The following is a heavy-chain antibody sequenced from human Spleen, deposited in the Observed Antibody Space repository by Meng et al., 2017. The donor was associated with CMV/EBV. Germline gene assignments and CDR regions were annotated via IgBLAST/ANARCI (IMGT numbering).Heavy chain of an antibody. V-gene: IGHV3-11*01. CDR2: ISDSGSAL. J-gene: IGHJ4*02. D-gene: IGHD6-19*01. CDR3: AREFSSGWYVVDY. Sequence: GGSLRLSCTASGFTFSDYYMSWIRQAPGKGLEWISYISDSGSALYSADSVEGRFTISRDNAKNSLYLQMNILRAEDTAVYYCAREFSSGWYVVDYWGQGTLVTVSS. CDR1: GFTFSDYY.